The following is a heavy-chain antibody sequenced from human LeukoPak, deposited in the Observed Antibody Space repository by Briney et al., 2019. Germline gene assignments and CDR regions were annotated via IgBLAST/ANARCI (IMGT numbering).Heavy chain of an antibody. CDR2: INPNSGGT. D-gene: IGHD5-18*01. CDR1: GYTFTSYY. J-gene: IGHJ4*02. Sequence: GASVKVSCKASGYTFTSYYMHWVRQAPGQGLEWMGWINPNSGGTNYAQKFQGRVTMTRDTSISTAYMELSRLRSDDTAVYYCARGGYSYNGYFDYWGQGTLVTVSS. CDR3: ARGGYSYNGYFDY. V-gene: IGHV1-2*02.